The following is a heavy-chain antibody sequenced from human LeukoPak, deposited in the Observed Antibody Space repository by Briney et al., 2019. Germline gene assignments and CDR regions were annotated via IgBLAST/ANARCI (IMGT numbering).Heavy chain of an antibody. J-gene: IGHJ4*02. CDR1: VYTFSIYD. CDR2: MNPNSGNT. Sequence: ASVNVSCKASVYTFSIYDINWVRQATGQGLELMGWMNPNSGNTGYAQKFQGRVSMTSHTYISTAYMELSRLRSEDTAVYYCTRGLRREQQLLRAFDDWGQGTLVTVSS. CDR3: TRGLRREQQLLRAFDD. D-gene: IGHD6-13*01. V-gene: IGHV1-8*01.